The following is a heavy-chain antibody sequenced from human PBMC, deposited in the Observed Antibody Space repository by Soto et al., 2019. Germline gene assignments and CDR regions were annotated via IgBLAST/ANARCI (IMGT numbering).Heavy chain of an antibody. CDR3: XXXXXTDFDY. J-gene: IGHJ4*02. Sequence: EVQLVESGGGLVQPGGSLRLSCAASXXXXXXYWMHWVRQAXEKGLVWVSRINSDGSSTIYADSVKGRFTISRDNAKNTLYLQMNSLRAXXXXXXYXXXXXXTDFDYWGQGTLVTVSS. CDR1: XXXXXXYW. V-gene: IGHV3-74*01. CDR2: INSDGSST.